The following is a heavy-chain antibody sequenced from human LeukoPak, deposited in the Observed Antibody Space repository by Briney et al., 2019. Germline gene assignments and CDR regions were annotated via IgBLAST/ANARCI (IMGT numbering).Heavy chain of an antibody. J-gene: IGHJ5*02. V-gene: IGHV1-46*01. D-gene: IGHD3-16*02. CDR3: ARGELSRSSGYTTNWFDP. Sequence: ASVKVSCKSSVYTFTSYYMHWVRQAPAPGLEWVGIMNPSCGSTSYAHNFQSRGTMITDTTTSNVYMVLSSLMSEDATAYYYARGELSRSSGYTTNWFDPWGQGTLVTVSS. CDR1: VYTFTSYY. CDR2: MNPSCGST.